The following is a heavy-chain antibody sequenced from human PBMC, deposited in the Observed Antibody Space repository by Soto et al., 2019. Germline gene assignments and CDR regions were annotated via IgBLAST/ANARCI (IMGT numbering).Heavy chain of an antibody. CDR2: ISASGGST. CDR3: AKDLGYSYGYGPVDY. CDR1: GFTFSSYA. J-gene: IGHJ4*02. D-gene: IGHD5-18*01. Sequence: EVQLLESGGGLVQPGGSLRLSCAASGFTFSSYAMSWVRQAPGKGLEWVSAISASGGSTYYADSVKVRFTISRDNSKNPMYLQMNSLRAEDTAVYYCAKDLGYSYGYGPVDYWGQVTLVTVSS. V-gene: IGHV3-23*01.